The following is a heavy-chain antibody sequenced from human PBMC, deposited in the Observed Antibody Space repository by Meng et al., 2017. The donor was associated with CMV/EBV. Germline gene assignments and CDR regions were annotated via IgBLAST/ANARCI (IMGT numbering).Heavy chain of an antibody. Sequence: ASVKVSCKTSGYSFTFYYMHWVRQAPGQGLEWMGWINPNSGATNYAQKFQGRVTMTRDTSINTAYMELSGLRSDDTAVYYCARDWRNWEHYFDYWGQGTLVTVSS. V-gene: IGHV1-2*02. CDR3: ARDWRNWEHYFDY. CDR1: GYSFTFYY. CDR2: INPNSGAT. J-gene: IGHJ4*02. D-gene: IGHD1-26*01.